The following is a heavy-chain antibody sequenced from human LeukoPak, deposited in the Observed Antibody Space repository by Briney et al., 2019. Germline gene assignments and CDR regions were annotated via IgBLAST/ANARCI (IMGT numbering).Heavy chain of an antibody. V-gene: IGHV3-11*04. CDR1: GFTFSDYY. CDR2: ISSSSSTI. D-gene: IGHD1-7*01. J-gene: IGHJ6*03. CDR3: ARRANTKLVLFYYYYMDV. Sequence: GGSLRLSCAASGFTFSDYYMSWIRQAPGKGLEWVSYISSSSSTIYYADSVKGRFTISRDNAKDSLYLQMNCLRAEDTAVYYCARRANTKLVLFYYYYMDVWGKGTTVTVSS.